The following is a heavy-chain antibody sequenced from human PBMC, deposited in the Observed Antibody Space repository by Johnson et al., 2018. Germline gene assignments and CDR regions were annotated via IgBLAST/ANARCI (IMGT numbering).Heavy chain of an antibody. CDR3: GRDRVVVTALGAFHF. CDR1: GFTFSNYA. J-gene: IGHJ3*01. Sequence: QVQLGESGGGVVEPGRSLRLSCAASGFTFSNYAIHWVRQAPGKGLEWVAVISSDGITKYYADSVKGRFTISRANSKNTLYLQMNSLRTEDTAVYYCGRDRVVVTALGAFHFWGQGTMVTVSS. V-gene: IGHV3-30-3*01. D-gene: IGHD2-21*02. CDR2: ISSDGITK.